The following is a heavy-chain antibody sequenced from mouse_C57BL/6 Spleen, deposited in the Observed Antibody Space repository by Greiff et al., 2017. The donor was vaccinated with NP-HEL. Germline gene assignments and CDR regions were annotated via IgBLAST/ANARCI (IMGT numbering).Heavy chain of an antibody. J-gene: IGHJ2*01. D-gene: IGHD3-3*01. V-gene: IGHV1-47*01. CDR3: ARRDDREGLYYFDY. Sequence: VQLVESGAELVKPGASVKMSCKASGYTFTTYPIEWMKQNHGKSLEWIGNFHPYNDDTKYNEKFKGKATLTVEKSSSTVYLELSRLTSDDSAVYYCARRDDREGLYYFDYWGQGTTLTVSS. CDR2: FHPYNDDT. CDR1: GYTFTTYP.